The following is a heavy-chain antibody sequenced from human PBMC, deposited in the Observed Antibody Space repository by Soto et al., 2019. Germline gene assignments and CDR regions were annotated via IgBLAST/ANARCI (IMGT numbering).Heavy chain of an antibody. Sequence: PSETLSLTCAVSGGSISSSNCWSWVRQPPGKGLECSGEIYHSGSTNYNPSLKSRVTISVDKSKNQFSLKLSSVTAADKAAYYCASRPESSGSSYYYYGMDVWGQGTTVTVSS. CDR3: ASRPESSGSSYYYYGMDV. D-gene: IGHD6-19*01. J-gene: IGHJ6*02. CDR2: IYHSGST. CDR1: GGSISSSNC. V-gene: IGHV4-4*02.